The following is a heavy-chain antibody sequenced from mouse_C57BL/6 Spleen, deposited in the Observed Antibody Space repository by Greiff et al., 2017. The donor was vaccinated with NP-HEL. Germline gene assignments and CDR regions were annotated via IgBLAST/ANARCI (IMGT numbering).Heavy chain of an antibody. CDR1: GYTFTDYY. J-gene: IGHJ4*01. CDR3: AKPSIYYYGSSSYYYAMDY. V-gene: IGHV1-26*01. Sequence: EVQLQQSGPELVKPGASVKISCKASGYTFTDYYMNWVKQSHGKSLEWIGDINPNNGGTSYNQKFKGKATLTVDKSSSTAYMELLSLTSEDSAVYYCAKPSIYYYGSSSYYYAMDYWGQGTSVTVSS. CDR2: INPNNGGT. D-gene: IGHD1-1*01.